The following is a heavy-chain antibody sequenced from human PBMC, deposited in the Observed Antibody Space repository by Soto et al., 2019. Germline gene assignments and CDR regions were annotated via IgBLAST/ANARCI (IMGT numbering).Heavy chain of an antibody. CDR1: GDSVSSNSAA. CDR2: TYYRSTWSN. J-gene: IGHJ4*02. CDR3: ARQITATGTAGTFDY. D-gene: IGHD6-13*01. V-gene: IGHV6-1*01. Sequence: QVQLQQSGPGLVKPSQTLSLTCAISGDSVSSNSAAWTWIRQSPSRGLEWLGRTYYRSTWSNDYTISVKSRITINPETSNNQFSLHLNSVTPEDTAVYYCARQITATGTAGTFDYWGQGTLVTVSS.